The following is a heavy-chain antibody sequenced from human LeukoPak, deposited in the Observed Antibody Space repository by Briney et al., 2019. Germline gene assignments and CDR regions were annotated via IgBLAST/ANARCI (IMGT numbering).Heavy chain of an antibody. D-gene: IGHD6-13*01. V-gene: IGHV4-4*07. CDR2: IYSTGST. CDR3: ARRIASAGTAGFDF. Sequence: SETLSLTCTVSGGSISSYYWSWIRQPAGKGLEWIGRIYSTGSTNYNPSLKSRVTMSVDTSKDQFSLRLRSVTAADTAVYYCARRIASAGTAGFDFWGQGALVTVSS. J-gene: IGHJ4*02. CDR1: GGSISSYY.